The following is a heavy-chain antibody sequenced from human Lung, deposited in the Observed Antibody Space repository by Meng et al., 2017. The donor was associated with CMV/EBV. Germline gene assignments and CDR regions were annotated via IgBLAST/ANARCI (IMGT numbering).Heavy chain of an antibody. J-gene: IGHJ4*02. CDR1: GFTFDDYT. D-gene: IGHD1-26*01. CDR3: AKDRYSGSYSSPGYFDY. V-gene: IGHV3-43*01. CDR2: ISWDGGST. Sequence: SCAASGFTFDDYTMHWVRQAPGKGLEWVSLISWDGGSTYYADSVKGRFTISRDNSKNSLYLQMNSLRTEDTALYYCAKDRYSGSYSSPGYFDYWGQGTLVTVSS.